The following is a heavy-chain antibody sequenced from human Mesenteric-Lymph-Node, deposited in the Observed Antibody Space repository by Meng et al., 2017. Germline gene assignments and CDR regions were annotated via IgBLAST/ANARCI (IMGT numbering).Heavy chain of an antibody. Sequence: GGSLRLSCAASGFSFRHYGMQWVRQAPGKGLEWVAVIWYDGSNEYYGDSVKGRFSISRDSSNNTVYLHMNRLRAEDTAVYYCARGYGLGGPYYFDYWGQGTLVTVSS. CDR1: GFSFRHYG. D-gene: IGHD3-16*01. V-gene: IGHV3-33*01. CDR2: IWYDGSNE. CDR3: ARGYGLGGPYYFDY. J-gene: IGHJ4*02.